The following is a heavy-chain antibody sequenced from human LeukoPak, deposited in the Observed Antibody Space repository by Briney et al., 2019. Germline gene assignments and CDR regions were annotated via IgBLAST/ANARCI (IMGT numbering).Heavy chain of an antibody. Sequence: SETLSLTCTVSGGSISSSHYWGWIRQPPGKGLEWIGYMYYNGNPNYNPSLKSRVTISVDTSKNQFSLKLSSVTAADTAVYYCARQVWELRTNWFDPWGQGTLVTVSS. J-gene: IGHJ5*02. V-gene: IGHV4-59*08. D-gene: IGHD1-26*01. CDR3: ARQVWELRTNWFDP. CDR2: MYYNGNP. CDR1: GGSISSSHY.